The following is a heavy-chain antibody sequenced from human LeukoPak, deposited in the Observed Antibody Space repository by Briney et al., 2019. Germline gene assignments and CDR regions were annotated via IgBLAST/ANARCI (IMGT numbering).Heavy chain of an antibody. D-gene: IGHD1-1*01. Sequence: GGSLRLSCAASGFTFSSYWMSWVRQAPGKGLEWVANIKQDESEKYYVDSVKGRFTISRDNARNSLYLQMNSLRAEDTAVYYCARDKIEGPTKLDYWGQGILVTVSS. V-gene: IGHV3-7*01. CDR2: IKQDESEK. CDR3: ARDKIEGPTKLDY. J-gene: IGHJ4*02. CDR1: GFTFSSYW.